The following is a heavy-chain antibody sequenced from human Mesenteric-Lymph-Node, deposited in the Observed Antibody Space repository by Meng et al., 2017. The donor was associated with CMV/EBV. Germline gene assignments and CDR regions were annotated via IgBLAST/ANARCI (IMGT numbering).Heavy chain of an antibody. CDR2: VNPNSGYT. Sequence: ASVKVSCKASGYSFTSYDVHWVRQATGQGLEWMGWVNPNSGYTAYAQSFQGRVTFTTNTATSTGYMELSSLRSEDTAVYFCARGYCDTTSCLFYFNYWGQGTLVTVSS. D-gene: IGHD2-2*01. CDR1: GYSFTSYD. CDR3: ARGYCDTTSCLFYFNY. J-gene: IGHJ4*02. V-gene: IGHV1-8*01.